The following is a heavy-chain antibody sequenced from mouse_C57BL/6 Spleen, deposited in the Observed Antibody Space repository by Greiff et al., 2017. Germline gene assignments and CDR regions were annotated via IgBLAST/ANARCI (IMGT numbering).Heavy chain of an antibody. CDR2: IWRGGST. CDR3: AKNSNYAMDY. D-gene: IGHD1-1*01. CDR1: GFSLTSYG. V-gene: IGHV2-5*01. J-gene: IGHJ4*01. Sequence: QVQLKESGPGLVQPSQCLSISCTVSGFSLTSYGVHWVRQSPGKGLEWLGVIWRGGSTAYNAAYMSRLSITKDNSKSQVFFKMNSLQADDTAIYYCAKNSNYAMDYWGQGTSVTVSS.